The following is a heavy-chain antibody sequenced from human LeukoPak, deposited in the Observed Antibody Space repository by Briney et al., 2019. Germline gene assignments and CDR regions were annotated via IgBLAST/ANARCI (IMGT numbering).Heavy chain of an antibody. CDR3: AKSSGAYYVGAFDI. V-gene: IGHV3-30*02. Sequence: GGSLRLSCAASGFTFSSYGMHWVRQAPGKGLEWVAVIWYDGSNKYYADSVKGRFTISRDNSKNTLYLQMNSLRTEDTAVYYCAKSSGAYYVGAFDIWGQGTMVTVSS. J-gene: IGHJ3*02. CDR2: IWYDGSNK. D-gene: IGHD1-26*01. CDR1: GFTFSSYG.